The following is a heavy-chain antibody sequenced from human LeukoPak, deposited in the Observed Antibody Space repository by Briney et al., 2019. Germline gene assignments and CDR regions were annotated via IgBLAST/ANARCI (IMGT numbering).Heavy chain of an antibody. D-gene: IGHD3-16*01. CDR2: ISPYNGNT. CDR1: GYTFTRYG. V-gene: IGHV1-18*01. J-gene: IGHJ5*02. CDR3: ARGGGVVSQKGDWFDP. Sequence: ASVKVSCKASGYTFTRYGLSWVRQAPGQGLEWLGWISPYNGNTNYAQNLQGRVTMTTDTSTSTAYMELRSLRSDDTAVYYCARGGGVVSQKGDWFDPWGQGTLVTVSS.